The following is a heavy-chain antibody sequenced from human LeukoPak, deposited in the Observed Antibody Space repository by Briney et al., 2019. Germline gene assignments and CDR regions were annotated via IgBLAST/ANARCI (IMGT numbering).Heavy chain of an antibody. J-gene: IGHJ4*02. CDR1: GGSISSSSYY. CDR2: IYYRGIT. D-gene: IGHD3-22*01. CDR3: ARVVYDSSTYPKSYFDF. V-gene: IGHV4-39*07. Sequence: PSETLSLTCTVSGGSISSSSYYWGWIRQPPGKGLEWIGSIYYRGITYYNPSLKSRVTISVDTSKNQFSLKLSSVTATDTAVYYCARVVYDSSTYPKSYFDFWGQGTLVTVSS.